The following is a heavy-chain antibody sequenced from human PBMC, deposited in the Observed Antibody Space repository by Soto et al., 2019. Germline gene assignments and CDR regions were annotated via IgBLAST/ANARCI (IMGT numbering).Heavy chain of an antibody. CDR2: INPNSGGT. V-gene: IGHV1-2*02. J-gene: IGHJ5*02. Sequence: ASVKVSCKASGYTFTGYYMHWVRQAPGQGLEWMGWINPNSGGTNYAQKFQGRVTMTRDTSISTAYMELSRLRYDDTAVYYCAREGPLVVRGVIPSGFDPWGQGTLVTVSS. CDR1: GYTFTGYY. CDR3: AREGPLVVRGVIPSGFDP. D-gene: IGHD3-10*01.